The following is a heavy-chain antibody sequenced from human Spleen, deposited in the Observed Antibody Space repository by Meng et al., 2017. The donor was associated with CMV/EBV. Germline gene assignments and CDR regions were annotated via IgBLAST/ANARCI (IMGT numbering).Heavy chain of an antibody. V-gene: IGHV3-20*04. J-gene: IGHJ4*02. Sequence: GESLKISCAASGFTFDDYGMGWVRQAPGKGLEWVSAINWNGDTTGYADSVKGRFTISRDNAKNSLYLQMDSLRAEDTALYYCAKDTSALIVATPRDSWGQGTLVTVSS. CDR1: GFTFDDYG. D-gene: IGHD5-12*01. CDR3: AKDTSALIVATPRDS. CDR2: INWNGDTT.